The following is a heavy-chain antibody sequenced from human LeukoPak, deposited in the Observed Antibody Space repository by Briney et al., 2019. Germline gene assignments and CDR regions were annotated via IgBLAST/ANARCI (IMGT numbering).Heavy chain of an antibody. CDR1: GGSISSNY. V-gene: IGHV4-59*01. CDR2: IDDSGTT. CDR3: ARSTGGWSYFDH. Sequence: PSETLSLTCTVSGGSISSNYWSWIRQPPGKGLEWIGYIDDSGTTNYNPSLKSRATISEDMSKNQFSLKVRSVTAADTAVYYCARSTGGWSYFDHWGQGILVTVSS. D-gene: IGHD6-19*01. J-gene: IGHJ4*02.